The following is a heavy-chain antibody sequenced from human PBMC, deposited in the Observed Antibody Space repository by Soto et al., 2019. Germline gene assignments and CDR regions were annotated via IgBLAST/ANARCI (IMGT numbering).Heavy chain of an antibody. Sequence: GGSLRLSCATSGFTFSSYAMSWVRQVPGKGLDWVSGISGSEGYTYYTDSVKGRFTISRDNSKNTLYLQMNSLRAEDTAVYYCTTGYCSGGFKGYWGQGTLVTVSS. CDR1: GFTFSSYA. CDR3: TTGYCSGGFKGY. J-gene: IGHJ4*02. D-gene: IGHD2-15*01. CDR2: ISGSEGYT. V-gene: IGHV3-23*01.